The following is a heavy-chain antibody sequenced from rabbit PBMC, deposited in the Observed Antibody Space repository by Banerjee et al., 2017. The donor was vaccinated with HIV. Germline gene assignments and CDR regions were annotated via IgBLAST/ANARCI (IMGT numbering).Heavy chain of an antibody. D-gene: IGHD1-1*01. CDR1: GFDFSSNA. V-gene: IGHV1S47*01. J-gene: IGHJ5*01. CDR3: ARWVSSSDDHNGWLDL. CDR2: IYTGSGST. Sequence: QEQLVESGGGLVQPEGSLTLTCKASGFDFSSNAMCWVRQAPGKGLEWIGCIYTGSGSTYYASWAKGRFTITRNTSLNTVTLQLNSLTAADTATCFCARWVSSSDDHNGWLDLWGQGTLVTVS.